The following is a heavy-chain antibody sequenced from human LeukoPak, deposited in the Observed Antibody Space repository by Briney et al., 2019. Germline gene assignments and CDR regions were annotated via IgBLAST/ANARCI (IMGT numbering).Heavy chain of an antibody. CDR3: ARGQYSTSSFYHHYYMDV. J-gene: IGHJ6*03. Sequence: SETLSLTCTVSGGSITSYYWSWIRQPPGKGLEWIGYIYYSGSTNYNPSLKSRVTISVDTSKNHFSLEVSSVTAADTAVYYCARGQYSTSSFYHHYYMDVWGTGTTVTVSS. CDR1: GGSITSYY. CDR2: IYYSGST. V-gene: IGHV4-59*01. D-gene: IGHD6-6*01.